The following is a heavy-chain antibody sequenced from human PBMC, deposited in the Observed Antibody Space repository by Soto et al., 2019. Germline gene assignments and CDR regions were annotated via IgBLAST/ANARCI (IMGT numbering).Heavy chain of an antibody. CDR1: GFNVMSYW. CDR3: ARDIGFDYVN. V-gene: IGHV3-7*01. Sequence: GWSLRLSCAVSGFNVMSYWMSWVRQAPGKGLEWVASIKEDGSEIYYLQSVRGRFTISRDSAGNALHLAMNYLSAEDTGVYFCARDIGFDYVNWGQGTLVTV. CDR2: IKEDGSEI. D-gene: IGHD3-16*01. J-gene: IGHJ4*02.